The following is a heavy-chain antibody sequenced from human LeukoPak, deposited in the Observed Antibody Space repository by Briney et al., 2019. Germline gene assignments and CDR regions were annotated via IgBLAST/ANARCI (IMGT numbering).Heavy chain of an antibody. J-gene: IGHJ4*02. Sequence: GSLRLSCAASGFTFSSYAMSWIRQSPGKGLEWIGSIYSSVSTYYNPSLKSRVTISVDTSKNQFSLRLSSVTAADTALYYCAYSGSYGHLGYWGQGIPVTVAS. CDR1: GFTFSSYA. CDR2: IYSSVST. D-gene: IGHD1-26*01. CDR3: AYSGSYGHLGY. V-gene: IGHV4-39*01.